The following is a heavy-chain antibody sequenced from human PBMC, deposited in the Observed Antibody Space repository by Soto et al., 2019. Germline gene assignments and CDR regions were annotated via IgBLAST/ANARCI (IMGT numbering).Heavy chain of an antibody. CDR2: IYPHDSDT. CDR1: GYNFHTYW. D-gene: IGHD4-17*01. J-gene: IGHJ6*02. V-gene: IGHV5-51*01. Sequence: GESLKISCKGSGYNFHTYWIGWVRQMPGKGLEWMGFIYPHDSDTRYSPSLRGQVTISADKSINTAYLQWTSLKASDTAIYFCARPTDYHYGMQVWGQGTTVTVSS. CDR3: ARPTDYHYGMQV.